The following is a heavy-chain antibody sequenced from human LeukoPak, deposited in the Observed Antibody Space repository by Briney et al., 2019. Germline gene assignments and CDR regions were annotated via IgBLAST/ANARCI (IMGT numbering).Heavy chain of an antibody. D-gene: IGHD3-22*01. CDR2: IYYSGST. CDR3: ARDGEYDSSGYSPRYPTPFDY. V-gene: IGHV4-39*07. CDR1: GGSISSSSYY. Sequence: PSETLSLTCTVPGGSISSSSYYWGWIRQPPGKGLEWIGSIYYSGSTYYNPSLKSRVTISVDTSKNQFSLKLSSVTAANTAVYYCARDGEYDSSGYSPRYPTPFDYWGQGTLVTVSS. J-gene: IGHJ4*02.